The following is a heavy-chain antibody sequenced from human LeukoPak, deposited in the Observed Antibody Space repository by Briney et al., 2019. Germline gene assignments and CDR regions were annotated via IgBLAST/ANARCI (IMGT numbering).Heavy chain of an antibody. CDR3: AKDDAWLRFGE. CDR2: ISESGGTT. CDR1: GFTFSNYA. Sequence: TGGSLRLSCAASGFTFSNYAMNWVRQAPGKGLELVSSISESGGTTDYADSVKGRFTISRDNSKNTLYLEVISLTAEDTAVYYCAKDDAWLRFGEWSQGTLVTVSS. D-gene: IGHD3-10*01. J-gene: IGHJ4*02. V-gene: IGHV3-23*01.